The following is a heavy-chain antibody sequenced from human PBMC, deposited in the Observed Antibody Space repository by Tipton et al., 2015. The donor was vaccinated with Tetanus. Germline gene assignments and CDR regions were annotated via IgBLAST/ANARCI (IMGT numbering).Heavy chain of an antibody. CDR1: GGSISSYY. V-gene: IGHV4-59*01. D-gene: IGHD6-13*01. J-gene: IGHJ4*02. Sequence: TLSLTCTVSGGSISSYYWSWIRQPPGKGLEWIGYIYYSGSTNYNPSLKSRVTISVDTSKNQFSLKLSSVTAADTAVYYCARGGIAAAGGGLDYWGQGTRVTVSS. CDR2: IYYSGST. CDR3: ARGGIAAAGGGLDY.